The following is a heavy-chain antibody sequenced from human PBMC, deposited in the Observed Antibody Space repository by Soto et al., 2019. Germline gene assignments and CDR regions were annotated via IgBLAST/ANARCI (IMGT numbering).Heavy chain of an antibody. CDR3: ARDNRLAVAGKYYYAMDV. Sequence: GGSLRLSCAASGFTFSSYWMHWVRQAPGKGLVWVSRINSDGSSISYADSVKGRFTISRDNAKNSLYLQMNSLRAEDTAVYYCARDNRLAVAGKYYYAMDVWGQGTTVTVSS. D-gene: IGHD6-19*01. V-gene: IGHV3-74*01. CDR2: INSDGSSI. CDR1: GFTFSSYW. J-gene: IGHJ6*02.